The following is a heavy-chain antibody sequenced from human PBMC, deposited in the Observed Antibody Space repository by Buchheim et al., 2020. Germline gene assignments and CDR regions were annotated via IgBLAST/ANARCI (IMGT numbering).Heavy chain of an antibody. D-gene: IGHD1-1*01. V-gene: IGHV1-18*04. Sequence: KKPGASVKVSCKASGYTFTSYYMHWVRQAPGQGLEWMGWISAYNGNTNYAQKLQGRVTMITDASTNTAYMELRSLTSDDTAVYYCARDRTTGTTLWWVDWGQGTL. CDR1: GYTFTSYY. CDR2: ISAYNGNT. CDR3: ARDRTTGTTLWWVD. J-gene: IGHJ4*02.